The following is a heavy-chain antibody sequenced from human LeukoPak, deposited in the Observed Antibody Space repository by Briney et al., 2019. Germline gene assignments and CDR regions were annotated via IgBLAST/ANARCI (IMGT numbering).Heavy chain of an antibody. V-gene: IGHV4-39*01. CDR3: ARLLIAAAGIIDY. J-gene: IGHJ4*02. CDR1: GGSISSSSYY. Sequence: SETLSLTCTVSGGSISSSSYYWGWIRQPPGKGLEWIGSIYYSGSTYYNPSLKSRVTISVDTSKNQFSLRLSSVTAADTAVYYXARLLIAAAGIIDYWGQGTLVTVSS. CDR2: IYYSGST. D-gene: IGHD6-13*01.